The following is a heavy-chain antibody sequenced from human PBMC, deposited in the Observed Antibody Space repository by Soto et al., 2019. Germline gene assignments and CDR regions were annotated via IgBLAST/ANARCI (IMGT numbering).Heavy chain of an antibody. CDR1: GYTFTSYA. CDR3: ARDLVLEGGGYSSWFDP. CDR2: INAGNGNT. D-gene: IGHD3-16*01. Sequence: QVQLVQSGAEEKKPGASVKVSCKASGYTFTSYAMHWVRQAPGQRLEWMGWINAGNGNTKYSQKFQGRVTITRDTSASTAYMELRSLRSEDTAVYYCARDLVLEGGGYSSWFDPWGQGTLVTVSS. V-gene: IGHV1-3*05. J-gene: IGHJ5*02.